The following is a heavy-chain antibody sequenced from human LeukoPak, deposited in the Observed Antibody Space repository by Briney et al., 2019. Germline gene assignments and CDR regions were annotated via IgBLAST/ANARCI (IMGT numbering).Heavy chain of an antibody. CDR1: GFAFSDYW. J-gene: IGHJ4*02. CDR2: IKQDGSEK. CDR3: VRAPYYSGIEHYFDH. Sequence: QPGGSLRLSCAASGFAFSDYWMTWVRQAPGKGLEWVANIKQDGSEKYLVDSVKGRFTISRDNAKGSLYLQMNSMRAEDTAVYYCVRAPYYSGIEHYFDHWGQGILVTVSS. D-gene: IGHD3-22*01. V-gene: IGHV3-7*03.